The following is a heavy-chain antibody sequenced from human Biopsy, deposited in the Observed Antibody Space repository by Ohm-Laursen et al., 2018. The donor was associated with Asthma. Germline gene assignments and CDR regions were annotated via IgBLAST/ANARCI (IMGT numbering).Heavy chain of an antibody. J-gene: IGHJ4*02. CDR3: ARHWNWGSFFDY. D-gene: IGHD7-27*01. CDR1: GGFMSSSSYS. CDR2: ISYTGNT. Sequence: SDTLSLTCTVSGGFMSSSSYSWGWIRQPPGKGLEWIGSISYTGNTDTPSLRSRVTLSVDTSKNNFSLKLTSVTAADTAVFYCARHWNWGSFFDYWGQGMLVTVSS. V-gene: IGHV4-39*01.